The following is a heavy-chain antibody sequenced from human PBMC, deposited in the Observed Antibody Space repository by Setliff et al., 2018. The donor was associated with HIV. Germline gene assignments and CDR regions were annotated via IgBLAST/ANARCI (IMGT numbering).Heavy chain of an antibody. CDR3: ISLYLGY. D-gene: IGHD2-8*01. V-gene: IGHV3-49*04. CDR1: GFIFGDFP. Sequence: GGSLRLSCTASGFIFGDFPLAWVRQAPGKGLEWVGFIRSRTLSRTTEYAASVKGRFTISRDDSKNIAYLQMDSLKTEDTAVYYCISLYLGYWGQGALVTVSS. J-gene: IGHJ4*02. CDR2: IRSRTLSRTT.